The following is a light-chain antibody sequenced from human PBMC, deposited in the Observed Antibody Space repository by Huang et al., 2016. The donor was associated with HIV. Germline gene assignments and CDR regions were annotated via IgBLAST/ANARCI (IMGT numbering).Light chain of an antibody. CDR1: QSVSSN. Sequence: EIVMTQTPATLSVSPGERATLSCRASQSVSSNLVWYQQKPGQAPRLLIYGASNRAAGIPARFSGSGSGTEFTLTISSLQSEDFAVYYCQQHRNWPWTFGQGTRVEVE. V-gene: IGKV3-15*01. CDR3: QQHRNWPWT. CDR2: GAS. J-gene: IGKJ1*01.